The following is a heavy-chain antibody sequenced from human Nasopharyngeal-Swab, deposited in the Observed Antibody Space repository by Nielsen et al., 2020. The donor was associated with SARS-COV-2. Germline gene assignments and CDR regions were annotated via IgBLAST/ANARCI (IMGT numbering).Heavy chain of an antibody. V-gene: IGHV3-23*01. D-gene: IGHD2-2*01. J-gene: IGHJ3*02. Sequence: WIPQPPGKGLEWVSAISGSGGSTYYADSVKGRFTISRDNSKNTLYLQMNSLRAEDTAVYYCAKDKPVVPAAFVPNAFDIWGQGTMVTVSS. CDR2: ISGSGGST. CDR3: AKDKPVVPAAFVPNAFDI.